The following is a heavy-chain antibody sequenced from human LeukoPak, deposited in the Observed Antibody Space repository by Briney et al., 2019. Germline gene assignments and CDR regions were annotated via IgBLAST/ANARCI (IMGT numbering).Heavy chain of an antibody. CDR1: GYTFTGYY. V-gene: IGHV1-2*02. J-gene: IGHJ4*02. D-gene: IGHD3-3*01. CDR2: INPNSGGT. CDR3: ARDLLYDFWSGYPFVY. Sequence: GASVKVSCKASGYTFTGYYMHWVRQAPGQGLEWMGWINPNSGGTNYAQKFQGRVTMTRDTSISTAYMELSRLRSDDTAVYYCARDLLYDFWSGYPFVYWGQGTLVTVSS.